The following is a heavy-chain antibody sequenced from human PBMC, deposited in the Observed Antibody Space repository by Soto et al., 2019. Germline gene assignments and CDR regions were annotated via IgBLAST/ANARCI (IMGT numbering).Heavy chain of an antibody. V-gene: IGHV4-59*01. CDR3: AGGYSYGIGYYYGMDV. CDR2: IYYSGST. D-gene: IGHD5-18*01. J-gene: IGHJ6*02. Sequence: QVQLQESGPGLVKPSETLSLTCTVSGGSISSYYWSWIRQPPGKGLEWIGYIYYSGSTNYNPSLKSRVTISVDTSTNQFSLKLSSVTAADTAVYYCAGGYSYGIGYYYGMDVWGQGTPVTVSS. CDR1: GGSISSYY.